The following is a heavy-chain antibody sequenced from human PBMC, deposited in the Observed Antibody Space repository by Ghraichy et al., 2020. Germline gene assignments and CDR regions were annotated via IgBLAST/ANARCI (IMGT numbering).Heavy chain of an antibody. CDR1: GFGFGSYG. CDR2: IWFDGTNK. CDR3: ARDLALTESAGIGGY. V-gene: IGHV3-33*01. J-gene: IGHJ4*02. Sequence: GSLRLSCAASGFGFGSYGMHWVRQAPGKGLQWVTSIWFDGTNKYYADFVKGRFTISRDNSKKMLYLQMNSLRVEDTAVYHCARDLALTESAGIGGYWGQGTLVTVSS. D-gene: IGHD6-13*01.